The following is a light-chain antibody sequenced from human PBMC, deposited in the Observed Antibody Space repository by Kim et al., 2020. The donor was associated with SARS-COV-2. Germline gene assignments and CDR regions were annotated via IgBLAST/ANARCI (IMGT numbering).Light chain of an antibody. Sequence: SSELTQDPAVSVALGQTVRITCQGDSLRSYYASWYQQKPGQAPVLVIYGKNNRPSGIPDRFSGSSSGDTASLTITGTQAGDEADYYCNSRGSNDNVLVGG. CDR1: SLRSYY. J-gene: IGLJ2*01. CDR3: NSRGSNDNVL. V-gene: IGLV3-19*01. CDR2: GKN.